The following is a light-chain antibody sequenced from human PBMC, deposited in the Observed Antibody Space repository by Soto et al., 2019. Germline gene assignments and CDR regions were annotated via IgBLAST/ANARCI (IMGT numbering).Light chain of an antibody. CDR1: SSNIGAGYD. CDR3: QSYDSSLSGSRV. Sequence: QSVLTQPPSVSGAPGQRVTISCTGSSSNIGAGYDVHWYRQLPGTAPKLLIYGTTNRPSGVPARFYGSKSGTSASLAISGLQAADEAVYYCQSYDSSLSGSRVFGGGTKLTVL. CDR2: GTT. V-gene: IGLV1-40*01. J-gene: IGLJ2*01.